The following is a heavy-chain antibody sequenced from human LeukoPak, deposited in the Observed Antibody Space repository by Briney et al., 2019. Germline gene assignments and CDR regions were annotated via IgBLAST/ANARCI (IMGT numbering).Heavy chain of an antibody. CDR1: GDSVSSNSAA. CDR3: ASASIAVAGTDAFDL. CDR2: TYYRSRWSN. Sequence: SQTLSLTCAISGDSVSSNSAAWNWIRQSPSRGLEWLGRTYYRSRWSNDYAVSVKSRITITPDTSKNQFSLHLKSVTAEDTALYYCASASIAVAGTDAFDLWGQGTMVTVSS. D-gene: IGHD6-19*01. V-gene: IGHV6-1*01. J-gene: IGHJ3*01.